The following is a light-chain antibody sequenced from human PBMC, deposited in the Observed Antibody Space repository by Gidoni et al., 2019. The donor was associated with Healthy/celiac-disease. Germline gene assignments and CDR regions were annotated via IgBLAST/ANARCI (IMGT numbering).Light chain of an antibody. CDR1: QSVSSN. CDR2: DAS. Sequence: ELVMTQSAATLSVSPGERATPSCRASQSVSSNLAWYQQKPGQAPRLLLYDASTRATGIPARFSCSGSGTEFTLTISSLQSEDFAVYYCQQYNNWPYTFGQGTKLEIK. J-gene: IGKJ2*01. CDR3: QQYNNWPYT. V-gene: IGKV3-15*01.